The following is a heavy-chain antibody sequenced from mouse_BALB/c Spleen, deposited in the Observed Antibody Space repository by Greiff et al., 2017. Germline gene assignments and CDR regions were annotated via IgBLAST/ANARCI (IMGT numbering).Heavy chain of an antibody. Sequence: VQLKESGAELVKPGASVKLSCTASGFNIKDTYMHWVKQRPEQGLEWIGRIDPANGNTKYDPKFQGKATITADTSSNTAYLQLSSLTSEDTAVYYCAEGYDGYYYAMDYWGQGTSVTVSS. CDR2: IDPANGNT. CDR3: AEGYDGYYYAMDY. V-gene: IGHV14-3*02. CDR1: GFNIKDTY. J-gene: IGHJ4*01. D-gene: IGHD2-14*01.